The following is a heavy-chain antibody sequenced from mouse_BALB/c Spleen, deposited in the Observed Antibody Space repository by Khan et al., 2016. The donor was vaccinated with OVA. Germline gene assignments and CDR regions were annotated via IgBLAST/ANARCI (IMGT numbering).Heavy chain of an antibody. V-gene: IGHV1-4*01. Sequence: QVQLQQSGAELARPGASVKMSCKASGYTFTSYTIHWIKVRPGQGLEGIGFINPSNGYTNYNQKFKDKATLTADKSSTTVTMQLSSLTSDDSAVYNCVRDGAYHRNDGWFAYWGQGTLVTVSA. D-gene: IGHD2-14*01. CDR2: INPSNGYT. CDR1: GYTFTSYT. CDR3: VRDGAYHRNDGWFAY. J-gene: IGHJ3*01.